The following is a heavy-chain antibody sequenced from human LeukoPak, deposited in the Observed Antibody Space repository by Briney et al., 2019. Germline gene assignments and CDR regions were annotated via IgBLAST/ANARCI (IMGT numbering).Heavy chain of an antibody. J-gene: IGHJ4*02. CDR3: ATYCGGDCYLPPLDY. V-gene: IGHV1-18*01. D-gene: IGHD2-21*02. CDR2: ISAYNGNT. CDR1: GYTFTSYS. Sequence: ASVKVSCKASGYTFTSYSISWVRQAPGQGLEWMGWISAYNGNTNYAQKLQGRVTMTTDTSTSTAYMELRSLRSDDTAVYYCATYCGGDCYLPPLDYWGQGTLVTVSS.